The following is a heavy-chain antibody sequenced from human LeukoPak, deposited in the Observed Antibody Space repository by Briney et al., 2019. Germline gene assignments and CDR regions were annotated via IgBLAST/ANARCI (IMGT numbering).Heavy chain of an antibody. J-gene: IGHJ5*02. CDR2: IYHSGST. Sequence: SQTLSLTCAVSGCSISSGGYSWSWIRQPPGKDLEWIGYIYHSGSTYYNPSLKSRVTISVDRSKNQFSLKLSSVTAADTAVYYCASYGSGSYNWFDPWGQGTLVTVSS. CDR1: GCSISSGGYS. D-gene: IGHD3-10*01. CDR3: ASYGSGSYNWFDP. V-gene: IGHV4-30-2*01.